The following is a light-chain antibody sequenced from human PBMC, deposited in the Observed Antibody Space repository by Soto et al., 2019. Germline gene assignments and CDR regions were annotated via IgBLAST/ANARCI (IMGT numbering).Light chain of an antibody. Sequence: EILMTQSPATLSVSPGERATLSCRASQNIRTNLAWYKQKPGQAPRLLIYDASTRATGIPARLSGSGSGTEFTLTIRSMKSEDFAVYYCQQYNNWRSFGQGTKVDIK. CDR1: QNIRTN. CDR3: QQYNNWRS. V-gene: IGKV3D-15*01. J-gene: IGKJ1*01. CDR2: DAS.